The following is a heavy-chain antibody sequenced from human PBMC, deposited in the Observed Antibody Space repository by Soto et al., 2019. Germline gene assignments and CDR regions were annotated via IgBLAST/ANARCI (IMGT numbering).Heavy chain of an antibody. D-gene: IGHD3-10*01. V-gene: IGHV2-5*02. J-gene: IGHJ4*02. Sequence: SGPTLVNPTQTLTLTCTFSGFSLSTSGVGVGWIRQPPGKALEWLALIYWDDDKRYSPSLESRLSITKDTSKNQVVLTMTNMDTVDTATYYCAHRLPPGGYFDYWGQGTLVTVSS. CDR3: AHRLPPGGYFDY. CDR2: IYWDDDK. CDR1: GFSLSTSGVG.